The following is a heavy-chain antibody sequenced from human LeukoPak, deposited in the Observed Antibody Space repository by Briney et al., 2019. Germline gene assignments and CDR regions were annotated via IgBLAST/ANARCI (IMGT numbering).Heavy chain of an antibody. CDR1: GYTFTGYY. CDR2: INPNSGGT. D-gene: IGHD6-13*01. V-gene: IGHV1-2*02. CDR3: ARGTGYSSSWYFY. Sequence: ASVKVSCKASGYTFTGYYMHWVRQAPGQGLEWMGWINPNSGGTNYAQKFQGRVTMTRDTSISTAYMELSRLRSDDTAVYYCARGTGYSSSWYFYWGQGTLVTVSS. J-gene: IGHJ4*02.